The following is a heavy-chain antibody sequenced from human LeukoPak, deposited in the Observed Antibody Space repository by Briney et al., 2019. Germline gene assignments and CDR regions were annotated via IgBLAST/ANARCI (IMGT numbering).Heavy chain of an antibody. D-gene: IGHD5-18*01. CDR2: ISASGTTI. Sequence: GGSLRLSCAASGFSFSSYEMNWVRQAPGKGLEWVSYISASGTTIYYADSVKGRFTISRDNAEKSLYLQMNSLRAEDTAVYYCAKDADTATIIYWYFDLWGRGTLVTVSS. V-gene: IGHV3-48*03. J-gene: IGHJ2*01. CDR1: GFSFSSYE. CDR3: AKDADTATIIYWYFDL.